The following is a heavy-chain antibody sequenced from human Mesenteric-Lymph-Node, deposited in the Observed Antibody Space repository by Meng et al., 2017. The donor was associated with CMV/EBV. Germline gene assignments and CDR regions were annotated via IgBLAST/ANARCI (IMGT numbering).Heavy chain of an antibody. V-gene: IGHV3-33*06. CDR3: AKDGRLYDSSGYYLDY. D-gene: IGHD3-22*01. CDR1: GFTVSSNY. J-gene: IGHJ4*02. CDR2: IWYDGSNK. Sequence: GESLKISCAASGFTVSSNYMSWVRQAPGKGLEWVAVIWYDGSNKYYADSVKGRFTISRDNSKNTLYLQMNSLRAEDTAVYYCAKDGRLYDSSGYYLDYWGQGTLVTVSS.